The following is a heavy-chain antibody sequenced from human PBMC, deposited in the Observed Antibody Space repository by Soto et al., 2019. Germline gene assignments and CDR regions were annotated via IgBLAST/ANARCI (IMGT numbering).Heavy chain of an antibody. V-gene: IGHV1-18*01. D-gene: IGHD6-13*01. CDR3: ARDRRQQQLPSYI. J-gene: IGHJ4*02. Sequence: GASVKVSCKASGYTFTSYGISWVRQARGQGLEWMGWLSAYNGNTNYAQKLQRRVTLTTDTSTSTAYMELRSLRSDDTAVYYCARDRRQQQLPSYIWGPGNLVTVSS. CDR2: LSAYNGNT. CDR1: GYTFTSYG.